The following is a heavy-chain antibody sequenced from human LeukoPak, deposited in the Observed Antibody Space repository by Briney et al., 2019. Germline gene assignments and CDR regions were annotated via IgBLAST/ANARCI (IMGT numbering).Heavy chain of an antibody. V-gene: IGHV3-7*01. CDR1: GFAFSNFW. CDR2: IRQDGNVK. J-gene: IGHJ4*02. Sequence: GGSLRLSCAASGFAFSNFWMSWVRQAPGKGLEWVGNIRQDGNVKYYVASVKGRFTISRDNAKSSLYLQMNSLTVEDTAVYYCATSYDSSGNNWGQGTLVTVSS. D-gene: IGHD3-22*01. CDR3: ATSYDSSGNN.